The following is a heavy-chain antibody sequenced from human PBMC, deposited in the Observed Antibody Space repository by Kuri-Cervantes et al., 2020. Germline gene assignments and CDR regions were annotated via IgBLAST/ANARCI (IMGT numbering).Heavy chain of an antibody. D-gene: IGHD4-17*01. Sequence: SVKVSCKASGGTFSSDAVSWVRQAPRQGLEWMGGIIPIFGTANYAQKFQGRVTITTDESTSTAYMELSSLRSEDTAVYYCARDKGDYGDYSSRWYFDLWGRGTLVTVSS. CDR2: IIPIFGTA. V-gene: IGHV1-69*05. CDR1: GGTFSSDA. CDR3: ARDKGDYGDYSSRWYFDL. J-gene: IGHJ2*01.